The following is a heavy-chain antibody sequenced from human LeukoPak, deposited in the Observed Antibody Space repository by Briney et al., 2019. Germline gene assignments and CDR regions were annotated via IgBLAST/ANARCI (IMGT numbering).Heavy chain of an antibody. D-gene: IGHD3-3*01. CDR3: ARKTIFGVVIAPSFDY. CDR1: GYSISSGYY. Sequence: SETLSLTCTVSGYSISSGYYCGWIRPPPGKGLEWIGSIYHSGSTYYNPSLKSRVTISVDTSKNQFSLKLSSVTAADTAVYYCARKTIFGVVIAPSFDYWGQRTLVTVSS. V-gene: IGHV4-38-2*02. CDR2: IYHSGST. J-gene: IGHJ4*02.